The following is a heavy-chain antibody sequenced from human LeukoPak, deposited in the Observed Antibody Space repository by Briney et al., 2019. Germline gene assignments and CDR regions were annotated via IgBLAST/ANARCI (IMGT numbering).Heavy chain of an antibody. D-gene: IGHD3-22*01. V-gene: IGHV3-7*04. Sequence: GGSLRLSCAASGFTISNYWMTWVRQAPGKGLEWVANINQNGKEKFYVDSVKGRFTISRDNAKNSLYLQMNSLRPEDSAVHYCAKDGRGSGYFPDYWGQGTLVTVSS. J-gene: IGHJ4*02. CDR1: GFTISNYW. CDR2: INQNGKEK. CDR3: AKDGRGSGYFPDY.